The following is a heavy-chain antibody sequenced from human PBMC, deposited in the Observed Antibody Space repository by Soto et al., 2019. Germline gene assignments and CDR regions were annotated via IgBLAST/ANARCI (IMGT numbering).Heavy chain of an antibody. D-gene: IGHD3-10*01. CDR1: GGSISSSSYY. V-gene: IGHV4-39*01. J-gene: IGHJ4*02. CDR2: IYYSGST. Sequence: SETLSLTCTVSGGSISSSSYYWGWIRQPPGRGLEWIGSIYYSGSTYYNPSLKSRVTISVDTSKNQFSLKLSSVTAADTAVYYCARLMVRGVRYFDYWGQGTLVTVSS. CDR3: ARLMVRGVRYFDY.